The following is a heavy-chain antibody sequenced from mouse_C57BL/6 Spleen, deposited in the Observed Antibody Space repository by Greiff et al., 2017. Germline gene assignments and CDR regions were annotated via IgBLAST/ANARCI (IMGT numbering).Heavy chain of an antibody. CDR2: LWTGGGT. D-gene: IGHD2-1*01. V-gene: IGHV2-9-1*01. J-gene: IGHJ1*03. CDR3: ARNIYYGTLYWYFDV. CDR1: GFSLTSYA. Sequence: VQLKESGPGLVAPSQSLSITCTVSGFSLTSYAISWVRQPPGKGLEWLGVLWTGGGTNYNSALKSRLSISKDNSKSQVFLKMNSLQTDDTARYYCARNIYYGTLYWYFDVWGTGTTVTVSS.